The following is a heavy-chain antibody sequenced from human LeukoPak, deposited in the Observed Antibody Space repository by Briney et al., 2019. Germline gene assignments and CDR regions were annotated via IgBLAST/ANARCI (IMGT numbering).Heavy chain of an antibody. CDR1: GGSISGHY. CDR2: IYSSWIT. D-gene: IGHD6-19*01. J-gene: IGHJ5*02. Sequence: PSETLSLTCTVSGGSISGHYWSWIRQPPGKGLEAIGYIYSSWITNYNPSLESRVTISVDTSKNQFSLKLSSVTAADTAMYYCARRGIAVAGIYWFDPWGQGTLVTVSS. CDR3: ARRGIAVAGIYWFDP. V-gene: IGHV4-59*08.